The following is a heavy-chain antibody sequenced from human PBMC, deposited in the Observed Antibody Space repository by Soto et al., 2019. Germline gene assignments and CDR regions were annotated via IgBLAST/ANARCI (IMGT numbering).Heavy chain of an antibody. CDR2: IKYDGSET. V-gene: IGHV3-7*01. D-gene: IGHD6-19*01. CDR1: GFTFSTYL. CDR3: ARYSSAWGL. J-gene: IGHJ4*02. Sequence: EEHLVESGGGLVQPGGSLRLSCAASGFTFSTYLMSWVRQAPGKGLEWVANIKYDGSETYYVDSVKGRFTISRDNAKNSLYRQMNSLRGEDTAVYYCARYSSAWGLWGQGTLVTVSS.